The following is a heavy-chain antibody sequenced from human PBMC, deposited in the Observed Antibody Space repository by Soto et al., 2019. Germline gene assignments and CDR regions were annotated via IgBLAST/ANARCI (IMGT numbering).Heavy chain of an antibody. CDR2: IYYSGST. CDR3: ARIPVDTAKIYWFDP. CDR1: GGSVSSGDFY. J-gene: IGHJ5*02. D-gene: IGHD5-18*01. Sequence: SETLSLTCTVSGGSVSSGDFYWSWIRQPPGKGLGWIGNIYYSGSTNYNPSLKSRATISVDTSKNQFSLKVSSVTAADTAVYYCARIPVDTAKIYWFDPWGQGTLVTVSS. V-gene: IGHV4-61*08.